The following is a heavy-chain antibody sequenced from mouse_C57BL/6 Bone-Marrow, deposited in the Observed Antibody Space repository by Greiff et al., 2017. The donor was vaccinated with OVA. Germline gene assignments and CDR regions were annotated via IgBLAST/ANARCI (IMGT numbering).Heavy chain of an antibody. CDR2: IDPSDSET. CDR3: ERSTVVSLRYFDV. CDR1: GYTFTSYW. Sequence: QVQLQQPGAELVRPGSSVKLSCKASGYTFTSYWMHWVKQRPIQGLEWIGNIDPSDSETHYNQKFKDKATLTVDKSSSTAYMQLSSLTSEDSAVYCCERSTVVSLRYFDVWGTGTTVTVSS. J-gene: IGHJ1*03. V-gene: IGHV1-52*01. D-gene: IGHD1-1*01.